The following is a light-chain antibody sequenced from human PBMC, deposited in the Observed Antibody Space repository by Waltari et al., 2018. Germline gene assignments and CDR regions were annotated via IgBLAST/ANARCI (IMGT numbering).Light chain of an antibody. J-gene: IGLJ3*02. CDR3: AAWDDSLSGWV. CDR1: SSNIGSNY. V-gene: IGLV1-47*01. CDR2: RNN. Sequence: QSVLTQPPSASGTPGQRVTISCSGSSSNIGSNYVYWYQQLPGTAPKLLIYRNNQRPSGVPGRFSGSKSGTSASLAISGLRSEDEADYDCAAWDDSLSGWVFGGGTKLTVL.